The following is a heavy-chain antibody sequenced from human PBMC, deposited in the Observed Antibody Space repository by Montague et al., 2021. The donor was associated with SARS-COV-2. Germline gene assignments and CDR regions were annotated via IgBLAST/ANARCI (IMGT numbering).Heavy chain of an antibody. Sequence: SETLSLTCRVSGDSISTSTWWTWVRQTPGKGLEWIGEIFHSGTINYNPSLKSRVSISVDKSNNQFSLRLSSLIAADTAVYYCATLSRRTAAGTRDYFGLDVWGQGTTVVVFS. J-gene: IGHJ6*02. CDR3: ATLSRRTAAGTRDYFGLDV. CDR2: IFHSGTI. D-gene: IGHD6-13*01. V-gene: IGHV4-4*02. CDR1: GDSISTSTW.